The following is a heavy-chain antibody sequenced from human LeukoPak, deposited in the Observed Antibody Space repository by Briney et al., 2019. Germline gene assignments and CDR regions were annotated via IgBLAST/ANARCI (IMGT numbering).Heavy chain of an antibody. V-gene: IGHV3-23*01. J-gene: IGHJ6*03. CDR1: KFTFNNYA. Sequence: GGSLRLSCLASKFTFNNYAMTWVRQAPGKGLEWVSSIIGNGDNMDYADSVKGRFTISRDNSENTLYLQMNSLRGEDTAVYYCARDGYSGSYYRLYYFFMDVWGKGTTVTVSS. CDR3: ARDGYSGSYYRLYYFFMDV. D-gene: IGHD1-26*01. CDR2: IIGNGDNM.